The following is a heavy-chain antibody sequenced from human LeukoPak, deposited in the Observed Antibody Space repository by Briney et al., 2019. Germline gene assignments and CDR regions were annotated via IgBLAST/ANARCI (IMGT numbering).Heavy chain of an antibody. V-gene: IGHV3-53*01. CDR2: IFPGGAT. J-gene: IGHJ4*02. CDR1: GFTVTTTY. D-gene: IGHD1-26*01. CDR3: ARDRGSGIDY. Sequence: GGSLRLSCAASGFTVTTTYMTWVRQAPGKGLEWVSVIFPGGATHYTDSVKGRFIISRDSSQNTLYLQMNSVRVDDTAVYFCARDRGSGIDYWGQGTLVTVSS.